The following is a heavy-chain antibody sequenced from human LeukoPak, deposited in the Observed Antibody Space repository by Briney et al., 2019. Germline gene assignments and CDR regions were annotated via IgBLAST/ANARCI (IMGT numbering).Heavy chain of an antibody. CDR3: ARDDSDPTATAAPAFD. CDR2: IYSDGSA. V-gene: IGHV3-66*01. Sequence: GRSLRLSCAASGFTVSSNYMNWVRQAPGKGLEWVSVIYSDGSAYYADSVKGRFTIFRDNFKNTLYLQMNRLRAEDTAVYYCARDDSDPTATAAPAFDWGQGTLVTVSS. D-gene: IGHD3-22*01. CDR1: GFTVSSNY. J-gene: IGHJ4*02.